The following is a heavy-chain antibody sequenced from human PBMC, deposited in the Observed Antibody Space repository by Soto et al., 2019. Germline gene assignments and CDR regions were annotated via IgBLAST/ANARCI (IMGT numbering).Heavy chain of an antibody. CDR1: GYTFTSYG. CDR3: ARESGSYWVPFDY. CDR2: ISAYNGNT. Sequence: QVQLVQSGAEVKKPGASVKVSCKASGYTFTSYGISWVRQAPGQGLEWMGWISAYNGNTNYAQKLQGRVTMTTDTATSTACRELRSVRSDDTAVYYCARESGSYWVPFDYWGQGTLVTVSS. V-gene: IGHV1-18*01. D-gene: IGHD1-26*01. J-gene: IGHJ4*02.